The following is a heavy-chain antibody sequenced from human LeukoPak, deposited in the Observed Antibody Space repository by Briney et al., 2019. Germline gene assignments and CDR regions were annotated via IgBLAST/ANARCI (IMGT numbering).Heavy chain of an antibody. CDR3: ARDDYGDWPPLYDF. CDR1: GVTFSSDA. V-gene: IGHV3-23*01. D-gene: IGHD4-17*01. J-gene: IGHJ4*02. CDR2: ISGSGGST. Sequence: GGSLRLSCAASGVTFSSDAMSLVREAPGKGREWFSAISGSGGSTYYADSGKGRFTISRDNSKNTVFLQMNSLRAEDTAIYYCARDDYGDWPPLYDFWGQGTLVIVSS.